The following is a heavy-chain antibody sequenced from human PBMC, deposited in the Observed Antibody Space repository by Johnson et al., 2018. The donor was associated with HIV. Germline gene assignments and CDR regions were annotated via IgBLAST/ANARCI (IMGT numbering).Heavy chain of an antibody. J-gene: IGHJ3*02. CDR3: TRESVAPDAFDI. CDR2: ISYDGSNK. V-gene: IGHV3-30-3*01. CDR1: GFTFSSYA. Sequence: QVQLVESGGGVVQPGRSLRLSCAASGFTFSSYAMHWVRQAPGTGLEWVAVISYDGSNKYYADSVKGRFTISRDNSKNTLYLQMNSLRGEDTAVYYCTRESVAPDAFDIWGQGTIVTVSS. D-gene: IGHD6-19*01.